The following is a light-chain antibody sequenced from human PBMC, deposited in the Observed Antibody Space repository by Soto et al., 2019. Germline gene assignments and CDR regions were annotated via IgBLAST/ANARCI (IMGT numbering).Light chain of an antibody. Sequence: DIQMTQSPSSLSASVRDRVTITCQASQSISTSLNWYQQKPGKAPKVLIYAASSLQGGVPSRFSGGGSGTDFTLTISSLQPEDSATYYCQQTYSTPRTFGQGTKVEIK. J-gene: IGKJ1*01. CDR1: QSISTS. V-gene: IGKV1-39*01. CDR3: QQTYSTPRT. CDR2: AAS.